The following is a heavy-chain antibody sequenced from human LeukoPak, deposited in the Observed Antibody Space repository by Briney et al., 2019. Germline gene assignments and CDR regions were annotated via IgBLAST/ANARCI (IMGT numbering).Heavy chain of an antibody. V-gene: IGHV3-23*01. J-gene: IGHJ4*02. CDR2: IIGSGGYT. CDR3: VKLRGIYLDFDY. Sequence: GGSLRLSCAASGFTFSSYAMSWVRQAPGKGLEWVSAIIGSGGYTYYADSVKGRFTIPRDNSKNTLSLQMDSLRAEDTAVYYCVKLRGIYLDFDYWGQGTLVTVSS. CDR1: GFTFSSYA. D-gene: IGHD1-26*01.